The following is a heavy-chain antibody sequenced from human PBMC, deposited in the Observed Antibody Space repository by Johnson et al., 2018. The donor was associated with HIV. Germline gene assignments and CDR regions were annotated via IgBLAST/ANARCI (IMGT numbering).Heavy chain of an antibody. CDR2: ISYAGSNK. J-gene: IGHJ3*02. CDR3: ARFDEGWTAFDI. V-gene: IGHV3-30*03. D-gene: IGHD2-15*01. Sequence: QVQLVESGGGLVQPGGSLRLSCAASGFTFSSYGIHWVRQAPGTGLAWVAVISYAGSNKYYADSVKGRFTISSDNAKNSLYLQMNSLRAEDTAVYYCARFDEGWTAFDIWGQGTMVTVSS. CDR1: GFTFSSYG.